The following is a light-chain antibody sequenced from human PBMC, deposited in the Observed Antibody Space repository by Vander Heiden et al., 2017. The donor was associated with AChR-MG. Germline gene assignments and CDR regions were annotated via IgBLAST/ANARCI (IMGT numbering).Light chain of an antibody. CDR3: QQSYSTPRT. V-gene: IGKV1-39*01. CDR2: AAS. CDR1: QSISSY. J-gene: IGKJ2*01. Sequence: TQMTQPPPSLSASIGDRVTITCRASQSISSYLNWYQQKPGKAPKLLIYAASSLQSGVPSRFSGSGSGTDFTLIISSLQPEDFATYYCQQSYSTPRTFGQGTKLEIK.